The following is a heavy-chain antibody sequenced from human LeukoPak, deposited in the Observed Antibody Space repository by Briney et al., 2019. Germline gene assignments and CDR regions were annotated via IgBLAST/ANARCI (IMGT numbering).Heavy chain of an antibody. J-gene: IGHJ4*02. CDR2: ISAYNGNT. D-gene: IGHD3-3*01. CDR1: GYTFTSYG. V-gene: IGHV1-18*01. Sequence: ASVKVSCKASGYTFTSYGISWVRQAPGQGLEWMGWISAYNGNTNYAQRLQGRVTMTRDTSINTAYMELTRLRSDDTAVYYCAVWKGYVDFWSGPFDYWGQGTLVTVSS. CDR3: AVWKGYVDFWSGPFDY.